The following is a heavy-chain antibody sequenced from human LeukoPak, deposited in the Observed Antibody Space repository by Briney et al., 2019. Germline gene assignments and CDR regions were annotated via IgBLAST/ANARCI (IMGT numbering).Heavy chain of an antibody. CDR3: ATPGGYCSSTSCYSFDY. D-gene: IGHD2-2*01. V-gene: IGHV3-53*01. Sequence: PGGSLRLSCAASGFTVSSNYMSWVRQAPGKGLEWVSVIYSGGSTYYADSVKGRFAISRDNSKNTLYLQMNSLRAEDTAVYYCATPGGYCSSTSCYSFDYWGQGTLVTVSS. CDR2: IYSGGST. J-gene: IGHJ4*02. CDR1: GFTVSSNY.